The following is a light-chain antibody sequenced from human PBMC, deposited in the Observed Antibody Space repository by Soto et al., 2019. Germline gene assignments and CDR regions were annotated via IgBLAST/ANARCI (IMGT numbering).Light chain of an antibody. Sequence: EIVVTQSPGILSVSPGDRATLSCRSSQSVGRNLAWYQQKPGQAPTLLIYAASTRATGLPARFCGSGSGTDFTLTISSLQSEDFAVYYCQEYSNWPLFTFGPGTRVDIK. CDR3: QEYSNWPLFT. CDR1: QSVGRN. J-gene: IGKJ3*01. V-gene: IGKV3-15*01. CDR2: AAS.